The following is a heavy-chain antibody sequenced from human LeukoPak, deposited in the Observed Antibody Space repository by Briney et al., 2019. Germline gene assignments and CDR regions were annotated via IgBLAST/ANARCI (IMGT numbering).Heavy chain of an antibody. CDR1: GGSISSSSYY. Sequence: SETLSLTCTVSGGSISSSSYYWGWIRQPPGKGLEWIGSVYYSGSTYYNPSLKSRVTISVDTSKNLFSLKLNSVTAADTAVYYCARDLAVTTGRTFDYWGPGTLVTVSS. D-gene: IGHD4-17*01. CDR3: ARDLAVTTGRTFDY. V-gene: IGHV4-39*07. J-gene: IGHJ4*02. CDR2: VYYSGST.